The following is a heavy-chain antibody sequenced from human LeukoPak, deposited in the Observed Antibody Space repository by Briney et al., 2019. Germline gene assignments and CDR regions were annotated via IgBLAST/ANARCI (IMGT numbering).Heavy chain of an antibody. Sequence: GGSLRLSCAASGFTFSDYYMSWIRQAPGKGLEWVSYISSSGSTIYYADSVKDRFTISRDNAKNSLYLQMNSLRAEDTAVYYCAREATDYYDSSGYYCDYWGQGTLVTVSS. J-gene: IGHJ4*02. V-gene: IGHV3-11*01. D-gene: IGHD3-22*01. CDR1: GFTFSDYY. CDR2: ISSSGSTI. CDR3: AREATDYYDSSGYYCDY.